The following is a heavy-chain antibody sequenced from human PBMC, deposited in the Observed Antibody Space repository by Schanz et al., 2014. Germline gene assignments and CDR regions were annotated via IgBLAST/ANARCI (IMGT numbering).Heavy chain of an antibody. Sequence: QVQLQQWGAGLLKPSETLSLSCAVYGGSFSGYYWSWIRQSPGKGLEWIGEINHSGSTNDNPSLRGRVTISVDRPRNQFSLRLRSVTAADTALYYCARAVSKTLLIHYFDFWGQGSLVTVSS. CDR2: INHSGST. CDR1: GGSFSGYY. CDR3: ARAVSKTLLIHYFDF. J-gene: IGHJ4*02. V-gene: IGHV4-34*01. D-gene: IGHD2-21*01.